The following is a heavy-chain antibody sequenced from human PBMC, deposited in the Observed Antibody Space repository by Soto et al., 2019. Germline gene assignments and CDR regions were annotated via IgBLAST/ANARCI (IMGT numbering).Heavy chain of an antibody. V-gene: IGHV6-1*01. J-gene: IGHJ6*02. Sequence: SQTLSLTCAISGDSVSESSVSWNWIRQSPSRGLEWLGRTNYGSKWSYAYAESVRSRITISADTSKNQFSLNLTSVTAADTAVYYSVATTMAYYYGMDVWGQGTAVTVSS. CDR1: GDSVSESSVS. CDR2: TNYGSKWSY. CDR3: VATTMAYYYGMDV. D-gene: IGHD5-12*01.